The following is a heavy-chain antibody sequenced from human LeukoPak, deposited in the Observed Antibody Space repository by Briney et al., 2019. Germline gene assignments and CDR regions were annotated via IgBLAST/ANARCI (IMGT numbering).Heavy chain of an antibody. CDR3: ARDSGTQGPYYYGLDV. Sequence: PSGGSLRLSCAASGSTLSSSWMPWVRQVPGRGLVWVSRISSGGGSRDYADSVKGRFTISRDNAKTTLYLQMNSLRPEDTAVYYCARDSGTQGPYYYGLDVWGQGTTVTVSS. CDR1: GSTLSSSW. CDR2: ISSGGGSR. V-gene: IGHV3-74*01. D-gene: IGHD1-7*01. J-gene: IGHJ6*02.